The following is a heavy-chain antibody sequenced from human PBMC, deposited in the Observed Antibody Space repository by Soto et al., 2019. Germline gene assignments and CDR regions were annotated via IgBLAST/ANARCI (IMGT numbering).Heavy chain of an antibody. J-gene: IGHJ3*02. V-gene: IGHV3-11*01. CDR3: ARGQYQLINGAQEDAFDI. CDR1: GFTFSDYY. Sequence: GGSLRLSCAASGFTFSDYYMSWIRQAPGKGLEWVSYISSSGSTIYYADSVKGRFTISRDNAKNSLYLQMNSLRAEDTAVYYCARGQYQLINGAQEDAFDIWGKGTMVTVSS. CDR2: ISSSGSTI. D-gene: IGHD2-2*01.